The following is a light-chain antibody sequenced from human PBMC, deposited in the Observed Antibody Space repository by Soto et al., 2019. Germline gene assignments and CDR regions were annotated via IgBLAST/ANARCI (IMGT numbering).Light chain of an antibody. V-gene: IGKV3-15*01. CDR3: EQYKSWPYT. J-gene: IGKJ5*01. Sequence: EIVVTQSPGTLSLSPGERSTLSCRASQSVSNNYLAWYQQKPGQAPRLLIFGASTRATGIPARFSGSGSETEFTLTISSLQSEDFAVYYCEQYKSWPYTFGQGTRLEIK. CDR2: GAS. CDR1: QSVSNN.